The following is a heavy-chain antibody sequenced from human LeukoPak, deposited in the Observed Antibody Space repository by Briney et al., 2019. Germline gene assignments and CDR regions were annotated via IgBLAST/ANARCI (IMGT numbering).Heavy chain of an antibody. Sequence: SETLSLTCTVSGGSISSHYWSWIRQPPGKGLEWIGHIYYSVNTNYNPSLKSRVTISIDTSKNQFSLKLSSVTAADTAVYYCARRTGGTGNFDYWGQGTLVTVSS. D-gene: IGHD1-26*01. CDR3: ARRTGGTGNFDY. CDR2: IYYSVNT. V-gene: IGHV4-59*08. CDR1: GGSISSHY. J-gene: IGHJ4*02.